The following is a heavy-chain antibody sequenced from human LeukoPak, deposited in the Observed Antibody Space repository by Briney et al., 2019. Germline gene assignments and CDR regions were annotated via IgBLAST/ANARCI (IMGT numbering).Heavy chain of an antibody. CDR3: ARNLYYDVVFDI. Sequence: SETLSLTCTVSGGSISSSSYYWGWIRQPPGKGLEWIGSIYYSGSTYYNPSLKSRVTISVDTSKNQFSLNLSSVTAADTAVYYCARNLYYDVVFDIWGQETMVTISS. CDR1: GGSISSSSYY. V-gene: IGHV4-39*07. J-gene: IGHJ3*02. D-gene: IGHD3-22*01. CDR2: IYYSGST.